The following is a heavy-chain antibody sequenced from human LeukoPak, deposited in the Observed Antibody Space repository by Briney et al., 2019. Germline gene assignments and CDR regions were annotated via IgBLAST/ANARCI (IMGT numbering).Heavy chain of an antibody. CDR1: GGTFISYA. D-gene: IGHD1-26*01. J-gene: IGHJ4*02. Sequence: GASVKVSCKASGGTFISYAISWVRQAPGQGLEWMGGIIPIFGTANYAQKFQGRVTITADKSTSTAYMELSSLRSEDTAVYYCASADTTSPISGSRRPWNYWGQGTLVTVSS. CDR2: IIPIFGTA. V-gene: IGHV1-69*06. CDR3: ASADTTSPISGSRRPWNY.